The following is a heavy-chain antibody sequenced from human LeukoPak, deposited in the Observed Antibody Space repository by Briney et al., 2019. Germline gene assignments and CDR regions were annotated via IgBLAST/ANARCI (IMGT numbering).Heavy chain of an antibody. Sequence: GGSLRLSCAASGFTFSTYWMSWARQAPGKGLEWVASIQQDGNEKYYVDSVKGRFTISRDNAKNSLYLQMNSLRVEDTAVYYCASRIVGTPDYFDYWGQGTLVTVSS. CDR1: GFTFSTYW. J-gene: IGHJ4*02. V-gene: IGHV3-7*01. CDR3: ASRIVGTPDYFDY. CDR2: IQQDGNEK. D-gene: IGHD1-26*01.